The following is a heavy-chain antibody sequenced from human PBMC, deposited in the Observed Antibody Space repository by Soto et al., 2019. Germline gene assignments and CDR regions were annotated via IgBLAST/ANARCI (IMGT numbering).Heavy chain of an antibody. CDR1: GFTFSSYG. CDR3: AKVSGGTTWYFFDS. V-gene: IGHV3-23*01. Sequence: PGGSLRLSCVASGFTFSSYGMNWVRQAPGKGLEWVSAISGGFSTYYADSAKGRFTISRDNSKNTLYLQMNSLRAEDTAVYSCAKVSGGTTWYFFDSWGQGTLVTVSS. D-gene: IGHD6-13*01. CDR2: ISGGFST. J-gene: IGHJ4*02.